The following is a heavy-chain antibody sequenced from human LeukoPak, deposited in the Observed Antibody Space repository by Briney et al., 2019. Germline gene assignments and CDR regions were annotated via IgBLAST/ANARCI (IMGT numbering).Heavy chain of an antibody. Sequence: GGSLRLSCAASGFTFDDYGMSWVRQAPGKGLEWVSVIYSGGSTYYADSVKGRFTISRDNSKNTLYLQMNSLRAEDTAVYYCATFKPPLDYWGQGTLVTVSS. CDR1: GFTFDDYG. CDR3: ATFKPPLDY. V-gene: IGHV3-66*01. J-gene: IGHJ4*02. CDR2: IYSGGST.